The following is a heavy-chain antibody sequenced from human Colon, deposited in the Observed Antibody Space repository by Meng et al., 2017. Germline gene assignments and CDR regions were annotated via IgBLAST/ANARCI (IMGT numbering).Heavy chain of an antibody. CDR2: IYPADSDT. D-gene: IGHD3-3*01. V-gene: IGHV5-51*01. Sequence: GESLKISCQASGFNFITHRIVWVRQMPGKGLEWLGTIYPADSDTRYSPFFQGQVTISADKSITTAYLQLSSLKPSDTATYYCASTLTIQHPDAFDIWGQGTMVTVSS. J-gene: IGHJ3*02. CDR3: ASTLTIQHPDAFDI. CDR1: GFNFITHR.